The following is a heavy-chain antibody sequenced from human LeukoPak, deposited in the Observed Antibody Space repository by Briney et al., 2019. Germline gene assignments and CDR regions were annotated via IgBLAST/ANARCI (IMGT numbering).Heavy chain of an antibody. CDR3: ARGTGDILTGYSLAEYFQH. V-gene: IGHV1-46*01. J-gene: IGHJ1*01. CDR2: INPSGGST. CDR1: GYTFTSYY. D-gene: IGHD3-9*01. Sequence: ASVKVSCKASGYTFTSYYMHWVRQAPGQGLEWMGIINPSGGSTSYAQKSQGRVTMTRDTSTSTVYMELSSLRSEDTAVYYCARGTGDILTGYSLAEYFQHWGQGTLVTVSS.